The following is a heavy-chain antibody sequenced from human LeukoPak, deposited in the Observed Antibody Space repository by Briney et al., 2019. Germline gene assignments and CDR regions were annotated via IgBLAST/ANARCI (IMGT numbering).Heavy chain of an antibody. Sequence: PGRSLRLSCAASGYTFSSYTMHWVRQAPGKGLEWVAAISYDGGGNYYADSVKGRFTISRDNAKNSLYLQMNSLRAEDTAVYYCARGTRNWDFDYWGQGTLVTVSS. V-gene: IGHV3-30-3*01. CDR2: ISYDGGGN. CDR3: ARGTRNWDFDY. D-gene: IGHD1-7*01. J-gene: IGHJ4*02. CDR1: GYTFSSYT.